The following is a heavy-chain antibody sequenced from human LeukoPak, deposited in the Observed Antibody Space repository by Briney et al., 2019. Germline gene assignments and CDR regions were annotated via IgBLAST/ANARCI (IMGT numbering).Heavy chain of an antibody. CDR3: ARVMGATTSSPYDY. CDR2: ISSSSSYI. J-gene: IGHJ4*02. V-gene: IGHV3-21*01. CDR1: GFTFSSYA. D-gene: IGHD1-26*01. Sequence: GGSLRLSCAASGFTFSSYAMSWVRQAPGKGLEWVSSISSSSSYIYYADSVKGRFTISRDNAKNSLYLQMNSLRAEDTALYYCARVMGATTSSPYDYWGQGTLVTVSS.